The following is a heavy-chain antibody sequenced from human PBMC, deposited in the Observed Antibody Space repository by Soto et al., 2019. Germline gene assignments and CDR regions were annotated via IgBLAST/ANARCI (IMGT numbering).Heavy chain of an antibody. Sequence: GGSLRLSCAASGFTFSSYEMNWVRQAPGKGLEWVSYISSSGSTIYYADSVKGRFTISRDNAKNSLYLQMNSLRAEDTAVYYCAREPRVGATRSHYYYGMDVWGQGTTVTVSS. CDR1: GFTFSSYE. J-gene: IGHJ6*02. V-gene: IGHV3-48*03. CDR3: AREPRVGATRSHYYYGMDV. CDR2: ISSSGSTI. D-gene: IGHD1-26*01.